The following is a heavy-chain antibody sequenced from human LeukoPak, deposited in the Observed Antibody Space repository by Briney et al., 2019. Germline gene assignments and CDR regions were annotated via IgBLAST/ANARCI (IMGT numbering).Heavy chain of an antibody. CDR1: GGSISSYY. Sequence: SETLSLTCTVSGGSISSYYWSWIRQPPGKGLEWIGYIYYSGSTNYNPSLKSRVTISVDTSKNQFSLKLSSVTAADTAVYYCARHKGQLWLIDYWGQGTLVTVSS. J-gene: IGHJ4*02. CDR3: ARHKGQLWLIDY. V-gene: IGHV4-59*08. CDR2: IYYSGST. D-gene: IGHD5-18*01.